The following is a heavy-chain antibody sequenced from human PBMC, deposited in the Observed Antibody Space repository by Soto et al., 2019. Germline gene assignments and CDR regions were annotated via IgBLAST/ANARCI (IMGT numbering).Heavy chain of an antibody. CDR1: GFSLSTSVMR. Sequence: GPTLVIPTHTLTLTCTFSGFSLSTSVMRVSWIRQPPGKALELLARIDWDDDKFYSTSLKTRLTISKDTSKNQVVLTMTNMDPVDTATYYCARSRIAAAGPRGGWFDPWGQGTLVTVSS. V-gene: IGHV2-70*04. CDR3: ARSRIAAAGPRGGWFDP. J-gene: IGHJ5*02. D-gene: IGHD6-13*01. CDR2: IDWDDDK.